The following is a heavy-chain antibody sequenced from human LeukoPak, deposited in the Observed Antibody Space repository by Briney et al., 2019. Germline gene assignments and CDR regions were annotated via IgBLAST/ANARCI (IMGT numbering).Heavy chain of an antibody. CDR3: ARDLRSTPIAAVDNWFDP. Sequence: GRSLRLSCAASGFTFSSYAMHWVRQAPGKRLEWVAVISYDGSNKYYADSVKGRFTISRDNSKNTLYLQMNSLRAEDTAVYYCARDLRSTPIAAVDNWFDPWGQGTLVTVSS. D-gene: IGHD6-13*01. CDR2: ISYDGSNK. CDR1: GFTFSSYA. V-gene: IGHV3-30-3*01. J-gene: IGHJ5*02.